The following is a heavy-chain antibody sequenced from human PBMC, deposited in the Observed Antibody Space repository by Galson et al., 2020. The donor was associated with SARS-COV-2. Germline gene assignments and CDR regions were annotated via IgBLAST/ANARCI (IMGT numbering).Heavy chain of an antibody. J-gene: IGHJ4*02. Sequence: GESLKISCVASGFTFSSYSMNWVRQAPGKGLEWVSYISSDSTTIYYADSVKGRFTISRDNAKNSLYLHMKSLRDEDTAMYYCARVFWLSSGHRGIVGFADYWGQGTLVTVSS. CDR1: GFTFSSYS. CDR3: ARVFWLSSGHRGIVGFADY. V-gene: IGHV3-48*02. D-gene: IGHD3-22*01. CDR2: ISSDSTTI.